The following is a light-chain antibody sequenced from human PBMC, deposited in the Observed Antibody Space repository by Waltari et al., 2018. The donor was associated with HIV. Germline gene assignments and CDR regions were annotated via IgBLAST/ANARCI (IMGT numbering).Light chain of an antibody. CDR3: QSYDSSLSGVV. Sequence: QSVLTQPPSVSGAPGQRVTISCTGSSSNIGTGYDVHWYQQLPGTVPKLHIYGNSNRPSGVPDRFSGSKSGTSASLAITGLQAEDEADYYCQSYDSSLSGVVFGGGTKLTVL. V-gene: IGLV1-40*01. J-gene: IGLJ2*01. CDR1: SSNIGTGYD. CDR2: GNS.